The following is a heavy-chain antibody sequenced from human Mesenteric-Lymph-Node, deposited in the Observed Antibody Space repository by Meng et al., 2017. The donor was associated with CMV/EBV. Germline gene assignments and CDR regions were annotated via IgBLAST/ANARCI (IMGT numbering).Heavy chain of an antibody. J-gene: IGHJ5*02. CDR1: GFTFSSYG. CDR2: IHYDGSNK. Sequence: GESLKISCAASGFTFSSYGMHWVRQAPGKGLEWVAFIHYDGSNKYSADSVKGRFTISRDNSKNTLYLQMNSLRAEDTAVYYCAKDRSDPYVLLCFGAFDPWGQGTLVTVSS. CDR3: AKDRSDPYVLLCFGAFDP. V-gene: IGHV3-30*02. D-gene: IGHD3-10*01.